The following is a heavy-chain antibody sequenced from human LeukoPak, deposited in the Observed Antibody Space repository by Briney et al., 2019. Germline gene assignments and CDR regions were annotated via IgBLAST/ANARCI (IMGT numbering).Heavy chain of an antibody. D-gene: IGHD3-10*01. CDR1: GFTFSSYA. CDR2: ISGSGGNT. V-gene: IGHV3-23*01. J-gene: IGHJ3*02. Sequence: PGGSLRLSCAASGFTFSSYAMSWVRQPPGKGLNWVSSISGSGGNTFYADSVKGRFTISRDNSKNTLYLQMNSLRAEDTAVYYCARDGMGIIKAFDIWGQGTMVSVSS. CDR3: ARDGMGIIKAFDI.